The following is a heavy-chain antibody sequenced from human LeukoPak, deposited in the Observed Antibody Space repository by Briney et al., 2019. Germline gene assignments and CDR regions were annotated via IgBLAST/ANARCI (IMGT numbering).Heavy chain of an antibody. CDR1: GLSFSGHW. CDR3: VSFYETY. CDR2: ISPTGSTT. D-gene: IGHD2/OR15-2a*01. Sequence: GGSLRLSCTASGLSFSGHWMHWARQLPGKGLVWASRISPTGSTTSYADSVKGRFTISKDNAKNTVYLQMNSLRAEDTAVYYCVSFYETYWGRGTLVTVSS. J-gene: IGHJ4*02. V-gene: IGHV3-74*01.